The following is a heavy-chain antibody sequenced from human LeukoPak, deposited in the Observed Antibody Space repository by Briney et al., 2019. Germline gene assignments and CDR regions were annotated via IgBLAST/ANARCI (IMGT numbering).Heavy chain of an antibody. CDR3: ARDLDNYSGSGSYYNGDPLFQH. V-gene: IGHV1-2*02. CDR1: GYTFTGFC. J-gene: IGHJ1*01. Sequence: ASVKVSCKASGYTFTGFCIHWVRQAPGQGLEWMGWLNPNSGGTNHAQNFQGRVTMTRDTSISTGYMELSRLRSDDTAVYYCARDLDNYSGSGSYYNGDPLFQHWGQGTLVTVSS. D-gene: IGHD3-10*01. CDR2: LNPNSGGT.